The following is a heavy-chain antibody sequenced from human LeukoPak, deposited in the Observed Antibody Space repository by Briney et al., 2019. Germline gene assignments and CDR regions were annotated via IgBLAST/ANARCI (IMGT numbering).Heavy chain of an antibody. CDR2: INHSGST. D-gene: IGHD4-17*01. CDR3: ASLDYGDYGTY. Sequence: SETLSLTCAVYGGSFSGYYWSWIRQPPGKGLEWIGEINHSGSTNYNPSLKSRVTISVDTSKNQFSLKLSSVTAAATAVYYCASLDYGDYGTYWGQGTLVTVSS. J-gene: IGHJ4*02. V-gene: IGHV4-34*01. CDR1: GGSFSGYY.